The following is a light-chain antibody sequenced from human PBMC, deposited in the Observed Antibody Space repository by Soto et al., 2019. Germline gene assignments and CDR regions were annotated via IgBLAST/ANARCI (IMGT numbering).Light chain of an antibody. J-gene: IGLJ2*01. CDR3: SSYGGSSNLV. Sequence: QSALTQPPSASGSPGQSVTISCTGTSSDVGGYNYVSWYQQHPGKAPKLIIYEVNKRPSGVPDRFSGSKSGNTASLTVSGLQAEDEADYYCSSYGGSSNLVFGGGTKVTVL. CDR1: SSDVGGYNY. V-gene: IGLV2-8*01. CDR2: EVN.